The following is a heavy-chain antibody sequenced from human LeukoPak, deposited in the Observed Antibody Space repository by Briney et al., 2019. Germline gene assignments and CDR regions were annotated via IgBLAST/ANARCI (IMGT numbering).Heavy chain of an antibody. CDR2: IKQDGSET. CDR3: ARRAPGYCITTSCPDTYYYYYYMDV. D-gene: IGHD2-2*01. V-gene: IGHV3-7*01. J-gene: IGHJ6*03. Sequence: PGGSLRLSCTASGFTFSSYVMSWVRQAPGKGLEWVANIKQDGSETYYVDSLKGRFTVSRDNAKNSVYLQMNNLRAEDTAVYYCARRAPGYCITTSCPDTYYYYYYMDVWGKGTTVTVSS. CDR1: GFTFSSYV.